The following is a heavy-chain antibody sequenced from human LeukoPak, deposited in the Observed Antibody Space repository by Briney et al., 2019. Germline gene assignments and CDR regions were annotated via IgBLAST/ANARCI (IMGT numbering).Heavy chain of an antibody. D-gene: IGHD3-22*01. CDR1: GFSFSSYG. V-gene: IGHV3-30*03. J-gene: IGHJ4*02. Sequence: GRSLRLSCAASGFSFSSYGMHWVRQAPGKGQEWVAVISHDGSNKDFADSLKGRFTISRDNSKSTLYLQMNSLRAEDTAVYYCARDFYDSSGYYQVNYWGQGTLVTVSS. CDR2: ISHDGSNK. CDR3: ARDFYDSSGYYQVNY.